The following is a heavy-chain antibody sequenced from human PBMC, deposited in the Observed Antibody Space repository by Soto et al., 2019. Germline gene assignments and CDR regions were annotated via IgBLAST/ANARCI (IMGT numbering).Heavy chain of an antibody. CDR1: SGSISSTIYS. Sequence: SETLSLTCTVSSGSISSTIYSWDWIRQPPGKGLEWIGSIFYSGSTYYNPSLKSRVTISVDTSKNQFSLKLSSVTAADTAVYYCARCSSGYYDAFDIWGQGTMVTVSS. CDR2: IFYSGST. V-gene: IGHV4-39*07. CDR3: ARCSSGYYDAFDI. D-gene: IGHD3-22*01. J-gene: IGHJ3*02.